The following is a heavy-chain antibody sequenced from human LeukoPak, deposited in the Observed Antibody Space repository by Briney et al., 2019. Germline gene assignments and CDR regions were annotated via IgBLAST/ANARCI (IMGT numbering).Heavy chain of an antibody. Sequence: GGSLRLSCVASGFTFRSYEMNWVRQAPGKGLEWVSYISSSGSTMYYADSVKGRFTISRDNAKNSLYLQMNSLRADDTAVYYCARVITVYNVYEEVAEYFQYWGQGTLVTVSS. D-gene: IGHD5/OR15-5a*01. J-gene: IGHJ1*01. V-gene: IGHV3-48*03. CDR2: ISSSGSTM. CDR3: ARVITVYNVYEEVAEYFQY. CDR1: GFTFRSYE.